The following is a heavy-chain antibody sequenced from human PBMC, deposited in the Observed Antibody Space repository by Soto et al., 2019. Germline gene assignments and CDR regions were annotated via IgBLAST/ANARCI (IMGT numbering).Heavy chain of an antibody. CDR2: IYYSGST. CDR3: ARDLGVVGPGPFDY. CDR1: GGSISSGGYC. J-gene: IGHJ4*02. V-gene: IGHV4-31*02. Sequence: TSETLSLTWTVSGGSISSGGYCWSWIRQHPGKGLEWIGYIYYSGSTYYNPSLKSRVTISVDTSKNQFSLKLSSVTAADTAVYYCARDLGVVGPGPFDYWGQGTLVTVSS. D-gene: IGHD1-26*01.